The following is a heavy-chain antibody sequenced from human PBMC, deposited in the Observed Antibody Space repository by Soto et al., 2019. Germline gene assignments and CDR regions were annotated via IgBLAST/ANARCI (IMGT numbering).Heavy chain of an antibody. J-gene: IGHJ5*02. D-gene: IGHD3-10*01. CDR1: GGSMSNYY. V-gene: IGHV4-59*08. CDR2: IYYSGTT. Sequence: SETLSLTCTVSGGSMSNYYWSWIRQPPGKGLEWIGYIYYSGTTTNNPSLKSRVTISVDMSTNQFSLKLTSVTAAATAVYYCARFYGSVFDPWGQGTLVTVSS. CDR3: ARFYGSVFDP.